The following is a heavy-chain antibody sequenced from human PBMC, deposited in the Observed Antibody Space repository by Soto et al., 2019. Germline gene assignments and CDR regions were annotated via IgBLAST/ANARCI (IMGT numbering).Heavy chain of an antibody. D-gene: IGHD3-22*01. CDR3: ARGSYDSSGYYSVY. Sequence: GESLKISCRVSGDSFTTYWIARVRQMPGKGLEWMGRIDPSDSYTNYSPSFQGHVTISADKSISTAYLQWSSLKASDTAMYYCARGSYDSSGYYSVYWGQGTLVTVSS. V-gene: IGHV5-10-1*01. CDR1: GDSFTTYW. CDR2: IDPSDSYT. J-gene: IGHJ4*02.